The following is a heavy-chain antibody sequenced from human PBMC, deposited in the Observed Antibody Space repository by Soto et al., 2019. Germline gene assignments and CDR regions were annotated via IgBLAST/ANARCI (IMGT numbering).Heavy chain of an antibody. Sequence: GGSLRLACSASGFTSSNYAMSWVRRLPGEARGWVSAISGSGVSTIFEDSPKWRFITSREKYKSARYLPMNSVRVDDTAVCYCGKGSPYSGTYFHAWGQGT. J-gene: IGHJ4*02. CDR1: GFTSSNYA. CDR3: GKGSPYSGTYFHA. CDR2: ISGSGVST. V-gene: IGHV3-23*02. D-gene: IGHD1-26*01.